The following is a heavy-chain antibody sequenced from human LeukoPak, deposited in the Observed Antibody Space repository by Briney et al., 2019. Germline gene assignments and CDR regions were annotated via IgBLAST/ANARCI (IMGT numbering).Heavy chain of an antibody. CDR1: GFTFSSYG. V-gene: IGHV3-30*18. CDR3: AKDADIAVAGPFSWFDY. Sequence: PGRSLRLSCAASGFTFSSYGMHWVRQAPGKGLEWVAVISYDGSNKYYADSVKGRFTISRDNSKNTLYLQMNSLRAEDTAVYYCAKDADIAVAGPFSWFDYWGQGTLVTVSS. D-gene: IGHD6-19*01. CDR2: ISYDGSNK. J-gene: IGHJ4*02.